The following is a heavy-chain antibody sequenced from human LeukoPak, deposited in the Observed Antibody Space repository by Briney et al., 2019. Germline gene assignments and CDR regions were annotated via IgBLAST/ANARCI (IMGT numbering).Heavy chain of an antibody. D-gene: IGHD3-22*01. CDR3: VAVDYDSSGYRDY. V-gene: IGHV4-34*01. J-gene: IGHJ4*02. CDR1: GGSFSGYY. Sequence: PSETLSLTCAVYGGSFSGYYWSWIRQPPGKGLEWIGEINHSGSTNYNPSLKSRVTISVDTSKNQFSLKLSSVTAADTAVYYCVAVDYDSSGYRDYWGQGTLVTVSS. CDR2: INHSGST.